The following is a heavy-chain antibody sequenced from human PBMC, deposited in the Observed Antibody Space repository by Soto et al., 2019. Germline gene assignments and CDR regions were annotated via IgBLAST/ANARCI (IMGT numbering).Heavy chain of an antibody. CDR3: ASETYHYDSSGYFGLDV. D-gene: IGHD3-22*01. Sequence: QVQLVQSGAEVKKPGASVKVSCKASGYSFTSYGISWVRQAPGQGLEWMGWISAYNGNTNYAQKFQARVTMTTDTSTKTAYMELRSLRSDDTAVYYCASETYHYDSSGYFGLDVWGQGTTVTVSS. J-gene: IGHJ6*02. CDR1: GYSFTSYG. CDR2: ISAYNGNT. V-gene: IGHV1-18*01.